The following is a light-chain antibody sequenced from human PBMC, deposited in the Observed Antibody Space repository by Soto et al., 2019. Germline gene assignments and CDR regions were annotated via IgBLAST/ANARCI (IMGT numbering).Light chain of an antibody. CDR3: CSYAGSVTQ. CDR2: DVG. V-gene: IGLV2-11*01. CDR1: SSDIGGYNF. J-gene: IGLJ3*02. Sequence: QSALTQPRSVSGSPGQSVTISCTGTSSDIGGYNFVSWYQQHPGKAPKLMIFDVGRRPSGVPDRFSGSKSGNTASLTISGLQADDEAEYYCCSYAGSVTQFGGGTKLTVL.